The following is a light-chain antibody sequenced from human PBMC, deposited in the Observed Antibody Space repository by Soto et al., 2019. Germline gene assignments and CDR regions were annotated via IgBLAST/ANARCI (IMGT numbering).Light chain of an antibody. CDR2: AAS. CDR3: QQYGRSPFT. CDR1: QRIANNF. V-gene: IGKV3-20*01. J-gene: IGKJ2*01. Sequence: EVVLTQSPVTLSLSPGERATLSCRASQRIANNFLAWFQQKPGQPPTLLIYAASTRASAIPDRFSGSGSGTDFAPTISRLEPGDFAVYYCQQYGRSPFTFGQGTKLQIK.